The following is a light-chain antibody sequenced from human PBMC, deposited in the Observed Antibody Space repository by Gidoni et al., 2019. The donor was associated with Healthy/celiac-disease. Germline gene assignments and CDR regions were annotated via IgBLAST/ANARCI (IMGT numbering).Light chain of an antibody. CDR2: AAS. V-gene: IGKV1-39*01. Sequence: DIQMTQSPSSLSASVGDRVTITCRASQSISSYLNWYQQKPGKAPKLLIYAASSLQSGVPSRFSGSGSGTDFTFTISSLQPEDFATYYCQQSYSTPHTFXGXTKVEIK. J-gene: IGKJ4*01. CDR3: QQSYSTPHT. CDR1: QSISSY.